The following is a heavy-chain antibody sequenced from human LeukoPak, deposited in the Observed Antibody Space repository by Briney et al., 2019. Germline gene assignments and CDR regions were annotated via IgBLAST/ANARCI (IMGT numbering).Heavy chain of an antibody. J-gene: IGHJ6*03. CDR1: GFTFSNYS. Sequence: GGSLRLSCVVSGFTFSNYSMNWVRQAPGKGLEWVAVISDDGSKKYYEDSVKGRFTISRDSSKNTLYLQMNSLRAEDTAVYYCARDPGYCSGGSCQYYYYYYMDVWGKGTTVTVSS. CDR2: ISDDGSKK. D-gene: IGHD2-15*01. CDR3: ARDPGYCSGGSCQYYYYYYMDV. V-gene: IGHV3-30*03.